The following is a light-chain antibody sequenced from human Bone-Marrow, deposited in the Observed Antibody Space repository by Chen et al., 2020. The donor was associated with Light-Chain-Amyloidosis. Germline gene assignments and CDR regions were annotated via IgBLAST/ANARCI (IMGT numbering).Light chain of an antibody. CDR1: DLPTKY. CDR2: RDT. V-gene: IGLV3-25*03. Sequence: SYELTQPPSVSVSPGQTARITCSGDDLPTKYAYWYQQKPGQAPVLVIHRDTERPSGISERFSGSSSGTTDTLTISGVQAEDEADYHCQSADSSGTYEVIFGVGTKLTVL. J-gene: IGLJ2*01. CDR3: QSADSSGTYEVI.